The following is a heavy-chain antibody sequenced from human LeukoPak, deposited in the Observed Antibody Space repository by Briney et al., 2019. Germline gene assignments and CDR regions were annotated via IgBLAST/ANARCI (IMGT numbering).Heavy chain of an antibody. D-gene: IGHD6-13*01. V-gene: IGHV3-30*18. CDR1: GFIFSGFD. CDR2: ISHDGSHT. Sequence: GGSLRLSCAASGFIFSGFDMYWVRQAPGKGLEWVAVISHDGSHTQHADSVKGRFTISRDNPKNTLYLQMNSLRAEDTAVYYCAKDRLGSSWYRHFDYWGQGTLVTVSS. J-gene: IGHJ4*02. CDR3: AKDRLGSSWYRHFDY.